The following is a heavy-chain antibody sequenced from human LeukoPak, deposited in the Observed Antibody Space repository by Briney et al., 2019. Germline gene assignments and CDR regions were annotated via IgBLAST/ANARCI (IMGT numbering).Heavy chain of an antibody. CDR1: GFTFSNYA. CDR2: ISGSGGTT. CDR3: ANRNYYESSDYYWYYLDW. V-gene: IGHV3-23*01. J-gene: IGHJ4*02. D-gene: IGHD3-22*01. Sequence: GGSLRLSCAASGFTFSNYAMSWVRQAPGKGLEWVSGISGSGGTTYYADSVKGRFTISRDNSKNTLYLQMNSLRVDDTAVYYCANRNYYESSDYYWYYLDWWGQGTLVTVSS.